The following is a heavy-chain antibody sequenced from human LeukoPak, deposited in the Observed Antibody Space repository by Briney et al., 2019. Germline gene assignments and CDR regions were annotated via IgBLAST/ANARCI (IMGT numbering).Heavy chain of an antibody. J-gene: IGHJ3*02. CDR3: ARVPIEYSSSSTVGDAFDI. V-gene: IGHV3-53*01. CDR2: IYSGGST. CDR1: GFTVSSNY. D-gene: IGHD6-6*01. Sequence: GGSLRLSCAASGFTVSSNYMSWVRQAPGKGLEWVSVIYSGGSTYYADSVTGRFTISRDNSKNTLYLQMNSLRAEDTAVYYCARVPIEYSSSSTVGDAFDIWGQGTMVTVSS.